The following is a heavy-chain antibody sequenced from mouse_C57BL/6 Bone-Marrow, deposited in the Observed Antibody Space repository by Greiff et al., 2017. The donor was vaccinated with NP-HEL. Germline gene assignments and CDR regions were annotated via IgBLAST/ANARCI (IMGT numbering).Heavy chain of an antibody. V-gene: IGHV1-18*01. D-gene: IGHD2-10*01. CDR2: INPNNGGT. J-gene: IGHJ3*01. CDR1: GYTFTDYN. Sequence: EVQLQQSGPELVKPGASVKISCKASGYTFTDYNMDWVKQSHGKSLEWIGDINPNNGGTIYNQKFKGKATLTVDESSSTAYMELRSLTSEDTAVYYCASAYYGNSFAYWGQGTLVTVSA. CDR3: ASAYYGNSFAY.